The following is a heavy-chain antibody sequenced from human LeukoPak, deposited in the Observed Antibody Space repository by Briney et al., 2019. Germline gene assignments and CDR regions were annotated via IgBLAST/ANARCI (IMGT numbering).Heavy chain of an antibody. CDR3: ARDTPIAGAVTAYVLDY. CDR1: GISFSNYG. CDR2: IWYDGSKK. D-gene: IGHD3-10*02. J-gene: IGHJ4*02. Sequence: GRSLRLSCAASGISFSNYGMHWVRQAPGKGLEWVAIIWYDGSKKDYADSVKGRFIISRDNSKNTLYLQMDSLRAEDTAVYYCARDTPIAGAVTAYVLDYWGQGTLVTVSS. V-gene: IGHV3-33*01.